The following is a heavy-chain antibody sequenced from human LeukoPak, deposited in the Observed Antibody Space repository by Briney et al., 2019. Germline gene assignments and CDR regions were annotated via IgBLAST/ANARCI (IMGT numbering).Heavy chain of an antibody. CDR1: GFTFSTYW. J-gene: IGHJ4*02. V-gene: IGHV3-7*01. CDR2: IKQGGGEK. CDR3: ARGPTYGQAFDY. D-gene: IGHD3-10*01. Sequence: GGSLRLSCAASGFTFSTYWMTWVRQAPGKGLEWGASIKQGGGEKTYVDSVKGRFTISRDNAKNSLYLQMDSLRAEDTAVYYCARGPTYGQAFDYWGQGTLVTVSS.